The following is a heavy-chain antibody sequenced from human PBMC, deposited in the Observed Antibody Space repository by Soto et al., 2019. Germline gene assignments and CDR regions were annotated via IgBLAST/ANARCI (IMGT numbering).Heavy chain of an antibody. CDR1: GGSISSSSYY. V-gene: IGHV4-39*01. CDR3: ARTYDYIWGSYRYRGTIDY. D-gene: IGHD3-16*02. CDR2: IYYSGST. J-gene: IGHJ4*02. Sequence: SETLSLTCTVSGGSISSSSYYWGWIRQPPGKGLEWIGSIYYSGSTYYNPSLKSRVTISVDTSKNQFSLKLSSVTAADTAVYYCARTYDYIWGSYRYRGTIDYWGQGTLVTRLL.